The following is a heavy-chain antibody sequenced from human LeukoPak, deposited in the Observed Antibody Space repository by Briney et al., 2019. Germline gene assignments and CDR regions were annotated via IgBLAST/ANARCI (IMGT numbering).Heavy chain of an antibody. Sequence: SETLSLTCTVSGGSISRHYWSWIRQPPGKRMEWIGYIYYSGSTNYNPSLKSRVTISVDTSKNQFSLKLSSVTAADTAVYYCAREAGPDFWSGYYKGGNWFDPWGQGTLVTVSS. CDR3: AREAGPDFWSGYYKGGNWFDP. CDR2: IYYSGST. V-gene: IGHV4-59*11. J-gene: IGHJ5*02. CDR1: GGSISRHY. D-gene: IGHD3-3*01.